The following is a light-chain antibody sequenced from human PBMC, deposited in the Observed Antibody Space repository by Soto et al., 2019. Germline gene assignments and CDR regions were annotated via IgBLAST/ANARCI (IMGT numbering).Light chain of an antibody. CDR3: QQYFNAPWT. V-gene: IGKV4-1*01. J-gene: IGKJ1*01. CDR1: QSLFYSSNNKDY. CDR2: WAS. Sequence: DIVMTQSPDSLAGSLGERATINCKSSQSLFYSSNNKDYLAWYQQKTGQPPRLLIYWASTRESGVPERFSGSGSWTDFSLTVSSLQAEEVAVYYWQQYFNAPWTFGQGTLAEIK.